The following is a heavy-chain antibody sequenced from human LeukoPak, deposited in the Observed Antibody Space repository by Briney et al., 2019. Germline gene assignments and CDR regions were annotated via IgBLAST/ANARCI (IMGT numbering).Heavy chain of an antibody. D-gene: IGHD6-13*01. CDR2: IYTSGTT. CDR1: GGSISSDDYY. CDR3: ARVGDYSSLAFDY. V-gene: IGHV4-61*02. Sequence: PSETLSLTCTVSGGSISSDDYYCGWIRQPAGKGLEWIGRIYTSGTTNYDPSLRSRVTISMDASKTQFSLKLSSVTAADTAVYYCARVGDYSSLAFDYWGQGTLVTVSS. J-gene: IGHJ4*02.